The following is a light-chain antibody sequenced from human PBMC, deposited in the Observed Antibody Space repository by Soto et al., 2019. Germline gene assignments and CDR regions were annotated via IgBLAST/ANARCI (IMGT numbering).Light chain of an antibody. Sequence: DIQMTQCPSSLSASVGDRVTITCRASQSISSYLNWYQQKPGKAPKLLIYAASSLQSGVPSRFSGSGSGTDFTLTISSLQPEDFATYYCQKSYSTLVTFGQGTKVDIK. CDR1: QSISSY. CDR3: QKSYSTLVT. V-gene: IGKV1-39*01. J-gene: IGKJ1*01. CDR2: AAS.